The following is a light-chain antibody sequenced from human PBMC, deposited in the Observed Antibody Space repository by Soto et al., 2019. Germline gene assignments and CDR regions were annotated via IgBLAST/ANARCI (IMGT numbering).Light chain of an antibody. CDR2: DAS. CDR3: QQRSRWPLT. Sequence: EIVLTQSPATLSLSPRERATLSCRASQSVRSLLAWYQQKPGQAPRLLIDDASNRATGIPARFSGSGSGTDFTLTISSLEPEDFAIYYCQQRSRWPLTFGGGTKVEIK. J-gene: IGKJ4*01. V-gene: IGKV3-11*01. CDR1: QSVRSL.